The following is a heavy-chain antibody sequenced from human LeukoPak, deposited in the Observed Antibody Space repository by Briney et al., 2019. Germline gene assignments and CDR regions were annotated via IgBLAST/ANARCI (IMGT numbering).Heavy chain of an antibody. D-gene: IGHD1-26*01. CDR3: ARGDHRGSYYFDY. J-gene: IGHJ4*02. CDR2: INHSGST. V-gene: IGHV4-34*01. CDR1: GGSFSGYY. Sequence: SETLSLTCAVYGGSFSGYYWSWIRQPPGKGLEWIGEINHSGSTNYNPSLKSRVTISVDTSKNQFSLKLSSVTAADTAVYYCARGDHRGSYYFDYWGQGTLVTVSS.